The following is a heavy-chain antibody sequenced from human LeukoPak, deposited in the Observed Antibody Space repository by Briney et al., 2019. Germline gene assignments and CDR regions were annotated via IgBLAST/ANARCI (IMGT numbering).Heavy chain of an antibody. D-gene: IGHD3-22*01. Sequence: SETLSLTCTVSGGSISSSSYYWGWIRQPPGKGLEWIGTIYYSGSTFSNPSFRSRVAISVDTSKNQFSLKLSSVTAADTAVYYCARGGGSTDYYDSSGYFWGQGTLVTVSS. V-gene: IGHV4-39*07. J-gene: IGHJ4*02. CDR2: IYYSGST. CDR1: GGSISSSSYY. CDR3: ARGGGSTDYYDSSGYF.